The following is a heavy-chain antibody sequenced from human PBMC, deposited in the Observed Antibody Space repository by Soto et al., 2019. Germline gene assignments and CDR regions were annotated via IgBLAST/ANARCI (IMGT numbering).Heavy chain of an antibody. V-gene: IGHV1-18*01. CDR3: ARDLPPVDY. Sequence: ASVKVSCKASGYTFSSYFISWVRQAPGQGLEWMGWISAYNGNTNYARNLHGRVTMTTDTSTSTAYMELRSLRSDDTAVYYCARDLPPVDYWGQGTLVTV. J-gene: IGHJ4*02. CDR1: GYTFSSYF. CDR2: ISAYNGNT.